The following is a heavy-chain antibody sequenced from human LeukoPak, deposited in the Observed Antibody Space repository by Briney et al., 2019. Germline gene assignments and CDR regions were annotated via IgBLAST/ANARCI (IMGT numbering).Heavy chain of an antibody. J-gene: IGHJ3*02. CDR3: AKEHYYDSSGYYVNHAFDI. V-gene: IGHV3-30*18. CDR2: ISYDGSNK. D-gene: IGHD3-22*01. CDR1: GFTFSSYG. Sequence: GRSLRLSCAASGFTFSSYGMHWVRQTPGRGLEWVAVISYDGSNKYYADSVKGRFTISRDNSKNTLYLQMNSLRAEDTAVYYCAKEHYYDSSGYYVNHAFDIWGQGTMVTVSS.